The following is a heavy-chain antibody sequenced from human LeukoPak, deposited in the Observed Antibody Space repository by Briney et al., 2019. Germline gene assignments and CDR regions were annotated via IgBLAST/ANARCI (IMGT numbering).Heavy chain of an antibody. CDR2: IYYSGST. Sequence: SETLSLTCTVSGGSISSSSYYWGWIRQPPGKGLEWIGSIYYSGSTYYNPSLKSRVTISVDTSKNQFSLKLRSVTAADTAVYYCARGRWYYYYYMDVWGKGTTVTISS. V-gene: IGHV4-39*01. J-gene: IGHJ6*03. CDR1: GGSISSSSYY. D-gene: IGHD2-15*01. CDR3: ARGRWYYYYYMDV.